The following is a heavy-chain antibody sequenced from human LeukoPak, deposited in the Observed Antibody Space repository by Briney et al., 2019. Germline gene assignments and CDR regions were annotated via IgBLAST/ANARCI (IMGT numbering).Heavy chain of an antibody. CDR1: GFMFDTYA. V-gene: IGHV3-48*03. CDR3: ATQDLVVVPAASHYFDY. CDR2: ISHSGDAT. Sequence: GGSLRLSCAASGFMFDTYAMNWVRQAPGKGLEWVSYISHSGDATYYADSVKGRFTVSRDNAKNSLYLQVNGLRAEDTAVYFCATQDLVVVPAASHYFDYWGQGILVTVSS. J-gene: IGHJ4*02. D-gene: IGHD2-15*01.